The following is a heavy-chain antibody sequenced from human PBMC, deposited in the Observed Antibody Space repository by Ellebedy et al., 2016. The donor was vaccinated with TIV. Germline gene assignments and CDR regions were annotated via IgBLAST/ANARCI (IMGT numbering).Heavy chain of an antibody. CDR1: GYSFTTYW. Sequence: KVSCKASGYSFTTYWISWVRQMPGKGLAWMGRIDPSDSHTNYSPSFQGHVTISLDKSITTAYLQWSSLRASDNAMYYCARHPGMSAAGSDYWGQGTLVTVSS. CDR3: ARHPGMSAAGSDY. V-gene: IGHV5-10-1*01. CDR2: IDPSDSHT. D-gene: IGHD6-13*01. J-gene: IGHJ4*02.